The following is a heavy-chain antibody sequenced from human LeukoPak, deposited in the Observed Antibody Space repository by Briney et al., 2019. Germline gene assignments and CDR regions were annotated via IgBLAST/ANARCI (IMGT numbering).Heavy chain of an antibody. Sequence: PGGSLRLSCAASGFTFSNYAMGWVRLAPGKGLEWVSTISGSGDSTYYADFVKDRFAIFRDNSKSTLHLQMNSLRAEDTAVYYCAKHTWGSTASFDYWGQGTLVTVSS. V-gene: IGHV3-23*01. J-gene: IGHJ4*02. CDR1: GFTFSNYA. CDR3: AKHTWGSTASFDY. CDR2: ISGSGDST. D-gene: IGHD1-26*01.